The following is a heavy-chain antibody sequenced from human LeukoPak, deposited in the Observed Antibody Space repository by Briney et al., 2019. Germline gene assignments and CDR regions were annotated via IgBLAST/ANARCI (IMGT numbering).Heavy chain of an antibody. CDR2: INHRGST. CDR3: ARGRLVATSPFDY. V-gene: IGHV4-34*01. J-gene: IGHJ4*02. CDR1: GGCFSGYY. Sequence: SETLSRTCAVSGGCFSGYYWSWIRQPPGEGLECISEINHRGSTNYYPSLKSLVTISVDTSKNQCSLKLSSVTAADTAVYYCARGRLVATSPFDYWGQGTLVTVSS. D-gene: IGHD5-12*01.